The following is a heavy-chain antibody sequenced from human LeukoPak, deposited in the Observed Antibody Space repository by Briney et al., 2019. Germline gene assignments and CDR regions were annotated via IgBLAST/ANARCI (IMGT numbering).Heavy chain of an antibody. J-gene: IGHJ1*01. CDR1: GFTVSSNY. CDR2: IYSCGST. D-gene: IGHD6-19*01. Sequence: GGSLRLSCAASGFTVSSNYMSWVRQAPGKGLEWVSVIYSCGSTYYADSVKGRFTISRDNSKNTLYLQMNSLRAEDTAVYYCAKDKSSGWQVSEYFQHWGQGTLVTVSS. V-gene: IGHV3-66*01. CDR3: AKDKSSGWQVSEYFQH.